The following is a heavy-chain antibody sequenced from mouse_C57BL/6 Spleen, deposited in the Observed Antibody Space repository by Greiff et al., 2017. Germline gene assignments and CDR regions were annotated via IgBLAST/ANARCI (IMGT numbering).Heavy chain of an antibody. D-gene: IGHD2-1*01. CDR1: GYTFTSYW. J-gene: IGHJ3*01. CDR3: ARDGNYRAWFAY. CDR2: IDPSDSYT. Sequence: VQLQQPGAELVRPGTSVKLSCKASGYTFTSYWMHWVKQRPGQGLEWIGVIDPSDSYTNYNQKFKGKATLTVDTSSSTAYMQLSSLTSEDSAVYYCARDGNYRAWFAYWGQGTLVTVS. V-gene: IGHV1-59*01.